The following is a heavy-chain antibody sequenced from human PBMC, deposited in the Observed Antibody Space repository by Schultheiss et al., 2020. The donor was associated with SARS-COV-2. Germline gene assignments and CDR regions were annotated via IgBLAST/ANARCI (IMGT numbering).Heavy chain of an antibody. V-gene: IGHV4-59*01. D-gene: IGHD2/OR15-2a*01. CDR2: VYYSGST. CDR3: ARVSMARKHYMDV. CDR1: GGSISSYY. J-gene: IGHJ6*03. Sequence: SQTLSLTCTVSGGSISSYYWSWIRQPPGKGLEWIGDVYYSGSTNYNPSLKSRVTISVDTSKNQFSLKLSSVTAADTAVYYCARVSMARKHYMDVWGKGTTVTVSS.